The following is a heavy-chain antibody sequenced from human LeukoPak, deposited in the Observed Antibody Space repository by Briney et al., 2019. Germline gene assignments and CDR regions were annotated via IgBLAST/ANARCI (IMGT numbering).Heavy chain of an antibody. CDR2: ISGSGGST. CDR3: AKDRSSSWSTF. V-gene: IGHV3-23*01. Sequence: GGSLRLSCAASGFTFSSYAMSWVRQAPGEGREWVSAISGSGGSTYYADSVKGRFTISRDNSKNTLYLQMNSLRAEDTAVYYCAKDRSSSWSTFWGQGTLVTVSS. CDR1: GFTFSSYA. D-gene: IGHD6-13*01. J-gene: IGHJ4*02.